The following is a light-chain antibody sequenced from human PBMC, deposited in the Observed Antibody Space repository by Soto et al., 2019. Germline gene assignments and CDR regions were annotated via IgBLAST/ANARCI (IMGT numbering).Light chain of an antibody. CDR2: LAS. J-gene: IGKJ1*01. Sequence: EIVLTQSPGTLSLSPGERATLSCRASETISNNYVAWYQQRPGQAPRLLIYLASNRAAGVPDRFRGSGSGAAFTLTISRLEPEDFAVYVCQQYGSSPWTFGQGTKVDIK. V-gene: IGKV3-20*01. CDR3: QQYGSSPWT. CDR1: ETISNNY.